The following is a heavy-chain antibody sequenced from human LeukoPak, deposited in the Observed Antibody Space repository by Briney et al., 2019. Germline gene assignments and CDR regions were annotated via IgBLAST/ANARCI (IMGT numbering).Heavy chain of an antibody. J-gene: IGHJ4*02. V-gene: IGHV3-21*01. CDR2: ISSSSSYI. D-gene: IGHD3-10*01. CDR1: GFTFSDYY. CDR3: ARDGVYGSGSSDY. Sequence: PGGSLRLSCATSGFTFSDYYMNWVRQAPGKGLEWVSSISSSSSYIYYADSVKGRFTISRDNAKNSLYLQMNSLRAEDTAVYYCARDGVYGSGSSDYWGQGTLVTVSS.